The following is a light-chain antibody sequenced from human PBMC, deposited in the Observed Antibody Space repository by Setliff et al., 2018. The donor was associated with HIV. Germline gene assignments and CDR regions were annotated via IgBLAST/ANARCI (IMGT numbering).Light chain of an antibody. CDR2: DVR. Sequence: QSVLTQPAYVSGSPGQSITISCTGTSSDVGGYNYVSWYQQHPGKAPKLMIYDVRHRPSGVSNRFSGSKSGNTASLTISGLQAEDGADYYCSSYTSTSMVYVFGIGTKVTVL. J-gene: IGLJ1*01. V-gene: IGLV2-14*03. CDR1: SSDVGGYNY. CDR3: SSYTSTSMVYV.